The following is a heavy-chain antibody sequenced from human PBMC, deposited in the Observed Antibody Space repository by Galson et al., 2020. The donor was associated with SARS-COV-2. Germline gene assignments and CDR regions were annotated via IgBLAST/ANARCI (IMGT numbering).Heavy chain of an antibody. J-gene: IGHJ3*02. D-gene: IGHD3-22*01. CDR3: ARDTTYYYDSSGYSPRPDAFDI. V-gene: IGHV4-39*07. CDR2: IYYSGST. Sequence: SETLSLTCTVPGGSISSSSYYWCWIRQPPGKGLEWIGSIYYSGSTYYNPSLKSRVTISVDTSKNQFSLKLSSVTAADTAVYYCARDTTYYYDSSGYSPRPDAFDIWGQGTMVTVAS. CDR1: GGSISSSSYY.